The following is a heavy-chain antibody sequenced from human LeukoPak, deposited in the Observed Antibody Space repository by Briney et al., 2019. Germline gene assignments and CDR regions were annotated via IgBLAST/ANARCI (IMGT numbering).Heavy chain of an antibody. Sequence: PSETLSLTCAVYGGSFSGYYWSWIRQPPGKGLEWIGEINHSGSTNYNPSLKSRVTISVDMSKNQFSLKLSSVTAEDTAVYYCARESDGTYYYGSGSYWGQGTLVTVSS. D-gene: IGHD3-10*01. J-gene: IGHJ4*02. CDR3: ARESDGTYYYGSGSY. CDR2: INHSGST. V-gene: IGHV4-34*01. CDR1: GGSFSGYY.